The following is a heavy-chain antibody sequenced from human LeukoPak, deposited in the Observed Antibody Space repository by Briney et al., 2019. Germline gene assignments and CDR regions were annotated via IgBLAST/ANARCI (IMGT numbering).Heavy chain of an antibody. CDR3: ARDKFNQGTGWFDP. D-gene: IGHD1-14*01. V-gene: IGHV4-30-2*01. CDR2: IYPRGST. J-gene: IGHJ5*02. CDR1: GGSISSGSYS. Sequence: SETLSLTCAVSGGSISSGSYSWSWIRQPPGKGLEWIGYIYPRGSTYYNPSLKSRVILSLDKSANQFSLNLSSVTAADTAVYYCARDKFNQGTGWFDPWGQGTLVTVSS.